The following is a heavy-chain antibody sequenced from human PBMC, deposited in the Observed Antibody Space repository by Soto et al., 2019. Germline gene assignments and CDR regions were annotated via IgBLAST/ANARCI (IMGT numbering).Heavy chain of an antibody. V-gene: IGHV5-51*01. Sequence: AESLNISCKGSGSSFTTYLIGWVRQMPGKGLELMCIIDPSDSDTRYNPSFRSQVTISADNSITTAYLLCSSRKASDTAMYYWAIDSWKFVVPYDFDFWGQGTLVTVSS. CDR3: AIDSWKFVVPYDFDF. CDR2: IDPSDSDT. J-gene: IGHJ4*01. CDR1: GSSFTTYL. D-gene: IGHD2-21*01.